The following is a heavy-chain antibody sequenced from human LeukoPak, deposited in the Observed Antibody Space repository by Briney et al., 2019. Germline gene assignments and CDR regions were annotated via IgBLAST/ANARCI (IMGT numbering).Heavy chain of an antibody. J-gene: IGHJ4*02. CDR3: ARGLGEGYPDS. CDR2: INHSRGT. Sequence: SETLSLTYAVHGGSFNGFYWTWMRQAPGKGPEWIGEINHSRGTSYTASLWSRVTISQDTSKNQFSLKLTSVTAADTAVYYCARGLGEGYPDSWGQGTLVIVSS. D-gene: IGHD5-24*01. V-gene: IGHV4-34*01. CDR1: GGSFNGFY.